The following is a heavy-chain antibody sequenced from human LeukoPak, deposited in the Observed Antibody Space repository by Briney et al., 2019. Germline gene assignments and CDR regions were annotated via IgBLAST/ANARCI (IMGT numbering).Heavy chain of an antibody. J-gene: IGHJ4*02. CDR2: INHSGST. Sequence: SETLSLTCAVYGGSFSGYYWSWIRQPPGKGLEWIGEINHSGSTNYNPSFKSRVAISVDTSKNQFSLKLSSVTAADTAVYYCARALTYYDFWSGYYMSYYFDYWGQGTLVTVSS. CDR3: ARALTYYDFWSGYYMSYYFDY. V-gene: IGHV4-34*01. CDR1: GGSFSGYY. D-gene: IGHD3-3*01.